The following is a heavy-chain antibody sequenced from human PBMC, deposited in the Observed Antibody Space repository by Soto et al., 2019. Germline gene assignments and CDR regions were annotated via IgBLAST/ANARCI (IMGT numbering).Heavy chain of an antibody. CDR3: AGGGVRGVITRTRDYYGMDV. J-gene: IGHJ6*02. Sequence: PGESLKISCKGSGYSFTSYCIGWVRQMPGKGLEWMGIIYPGDSDTRNSPSFQGQVTISADKSISTAYLQWSSLKASDTAMYYCAGGGVRGVITRTRDYYGMDVWGQGTTVTVSS. CDR2: IYPGDSDT. V-gene: IGHV5-51*01. D-gene: IGHD3-10*01. CDR1: GYSFTSYC.